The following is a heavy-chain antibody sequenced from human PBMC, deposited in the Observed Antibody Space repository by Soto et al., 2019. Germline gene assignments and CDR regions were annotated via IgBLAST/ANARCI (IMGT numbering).Heavy chain of an antibody. D-gene: IGHD4-17*01. CDR2: ISSSSSYI. CDR1: GFTFSSYS. J-gene: IGHJ4*02. Sequence: GGSLRLSCAASGFTFSSYSMNWVRQAPGKGLEWVSSISSSSSYIYYADSVKGRFTISRDNAKNSLYLQMNSLRAEDTAVYYCARDLYGDFGGNYYWGQGTLVTVS. V-gene: IGHV3-21*01. CDR3: ARDLYGDFGGNYY.